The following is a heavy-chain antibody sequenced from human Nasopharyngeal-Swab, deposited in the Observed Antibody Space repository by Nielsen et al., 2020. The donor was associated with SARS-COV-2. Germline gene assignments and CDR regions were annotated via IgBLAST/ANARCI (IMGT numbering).Heavy chain of an antibody. CDR1: GFAFRSYA. J-gene: IGHJ6*03. CDR3: AKSGSGYRPDKLYYMDV. Sequence: GKSLKISFAASGFAFRSYAMSWVRQAPGKGLEWVSAISGSGGSTYYADSMNRRFTISRDNSKNTLYLQMNSLRAEDTAVYYCAKSGSGYRPDKLYYMDVWGKGTTVTVSS. CDR2: ISGSGGST. V-gene: IGHV3-23*01. D-gene: IGHD6-13*01.